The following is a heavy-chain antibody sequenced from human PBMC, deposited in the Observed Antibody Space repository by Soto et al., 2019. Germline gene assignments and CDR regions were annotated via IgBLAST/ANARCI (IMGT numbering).Heavy chain of an antibody. CDR2: IGTAGDT. Sequence: GGSLRLSCAASGFTFSSYDMHWVRQATGKGLEWVSAIGTAGDTYYPGSVKGRLTISRKNAKNSLYLQMNSLRAEDTAVYYCARADPKDFWSGYTGGDVGYYGMDVWGQGTTVTVSS. CDR1: GFTFSSYD. J-gene: IGHJ6*02. V-gene: IGHV3-13*01. D-gene: IGHD3-3*01. CDR3: ARADPKDFWSGYTGGDVGYYGMDV.